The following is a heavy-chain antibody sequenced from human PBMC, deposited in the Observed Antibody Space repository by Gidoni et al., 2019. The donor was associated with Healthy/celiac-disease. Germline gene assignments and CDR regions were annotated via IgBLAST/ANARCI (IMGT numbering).Heavy chain of an antibody. CDR1: GYTFTSDD. D-gene: IGHD6-19*01. CDR3: ARGAVGAVAGGLDY. V-gene: IGHV1-8*01. J-gene: IGHJ4*02. Sequence: QVQLVQSGAEVKKPGASVKVSCRASGYTFTSDDITWVRQATGQGLEWMGWMNPNCGNPGYAQKFQGRVTMTRNTSKSTAYMELSSLGSEDTAVYYCARGAVGAVAGGLDYWGQGTLSHRLL. CDR2: MNPNCGNP.